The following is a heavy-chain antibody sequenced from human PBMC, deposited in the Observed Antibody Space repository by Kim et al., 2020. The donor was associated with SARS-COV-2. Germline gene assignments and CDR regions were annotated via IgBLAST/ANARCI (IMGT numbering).Heavy chain of an antibody. CDR3: AKIAGYDILTGYYDAFDI. CDR1: GFTFDDYA. V-gene: IGHV3-43D*03. Sequence: GGSLRLSCAASGFTFDDYAMHWVRQAPGKGLEWVSLISWDDGSTYYADSVKGRFTISRDNSKNSLYLQMNILRAEDTALYYCAKIAGYDILTGYYDAFDIWGQGTMVTVSS. CDR2: ISWDDGST. D-gene: IGHD3-9*01. J-gene: IGHJ3*02.